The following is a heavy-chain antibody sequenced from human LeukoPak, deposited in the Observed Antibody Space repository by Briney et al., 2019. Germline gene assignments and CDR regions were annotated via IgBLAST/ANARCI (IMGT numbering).Heavy chain of an antibody. Sequence: PGRALSLSCAASPLPFSSYSMTWVRQAPGKGLEWLSYISYSSSTIFYAESVKGRFTISRNNAKNSLYLQMNSLRDEDTAVYYCASAGRTTLSRSFDHWGQGSLVTVSS. CDR2: ISYSSSTI. CDR3: ASAGRTTLSRSFDH. J-gene: IGHJ4*02. D-gene: IGHD1-14*01. CDR1: PLPFSSYS. V-gene: IGHV3-48*02.